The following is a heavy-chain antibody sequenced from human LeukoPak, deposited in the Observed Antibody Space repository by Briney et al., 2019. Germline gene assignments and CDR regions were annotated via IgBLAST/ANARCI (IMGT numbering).Heavy chain of an antibody. D-gene: IGHD3-3*01. CDR3: ARVGLPISPRGWFDP. V-gene: IGHV4-30-4*01. J-gene: IGHJ5*02. Sequence: YPSETLSLTCTVSGISIRNGNYYWSWIRQPPGKGLEWIGNIYFSGSTDYNPSLRSRVSISVDMSKNQFSLNLSSVTAADTAVYYCARVGLPISPRGWFDPWGQGTLVTVSS. CDR2: IYFSGST. CDR1: GISIRNGNYY.